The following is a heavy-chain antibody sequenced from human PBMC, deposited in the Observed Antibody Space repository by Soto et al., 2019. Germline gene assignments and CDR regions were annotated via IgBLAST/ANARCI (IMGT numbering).Heavy chain of an antibody. CDR1: GGSFSGYC. Sequence: SETLSLTCAVYGGSFSGYCWSWIRQPPGKGLEWIGEINHSGSTNYNPSLKSRVTISVDTSKNQFSLKLSSVTAADTAVYYCTLRYCSGGSCLVYFDYWGQGTLVTVSS. V-gene: IGHV4-34*01. CDR2: INHSGST. D-gene: IGHD2-15*01. CDR3: TLRYCSGGSCLVYFDY. J-gene: IGHJ4*02.